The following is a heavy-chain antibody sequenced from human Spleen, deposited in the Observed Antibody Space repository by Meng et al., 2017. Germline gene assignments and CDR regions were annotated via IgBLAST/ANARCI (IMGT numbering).Heavy chain of an antibody. J-gene: IGHJ6*02. CDR1: GFTFSSYA. D-gene: IGHD3-10*01. CDR3: ARGPRSYYGSGSYHQIYYYYGMDV. V-gene: IGHV3-30*04. CDR2: ISYDGSNK. Sequence: GGSLRLSCAASGFTFSSYAMHWVRQAPGKGLEWVAVISYDGSNKYYADSVKGRFTISRDNSKNTLYLQMNSLRAEDTAVYYCARGPRSYYGSGSYHQIYYYYGMDVWGQGTTVTVSS.